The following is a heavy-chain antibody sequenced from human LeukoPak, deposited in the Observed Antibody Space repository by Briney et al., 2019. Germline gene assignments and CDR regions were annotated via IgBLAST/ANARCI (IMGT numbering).Heavy chain of an antibody. CDR2: ISAYNGNT. Sequence: GASVKVSCKASGYTFTSYGISWVRQAPGQGLEWMGWISAYNGNTNYAQKLQGRVTMTTDTSTSTAYMELRSLRSDDTAVYYCARDQFRWAGTGTFDCWGQGTLVTVSS. J-gene: IGHJ4*02. CDR1: GYTFTSYG. D-gene: IGHD6-19*01. V-gene: IGHV1-18*01. CDR3: ARDQFRWAGTGTFDC.